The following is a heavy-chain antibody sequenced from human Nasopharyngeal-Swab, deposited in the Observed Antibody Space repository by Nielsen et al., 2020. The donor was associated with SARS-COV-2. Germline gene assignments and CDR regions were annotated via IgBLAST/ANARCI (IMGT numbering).Heavy chain of an antibody. CDR2: IYYSGST. J-gene: IGHJ6*02. V-gene: IGHV4-61*01. CDR1: GGSVSSGSYY. Sequence: SETLSLTCTVSGGSVSSGSYYWSWIRQPPGKGLEWIGYIYYSGSTNYNPSLKSRVTISVDTSKNQFPLKLSSVTAADTAVYYCARDPRVTTVTIWGGYYYGMDVWGQGTTVTVSS. D-gene: IGHD4-17*01. CDR3: ARDPRVTTVTIWGGYYYGMDV.